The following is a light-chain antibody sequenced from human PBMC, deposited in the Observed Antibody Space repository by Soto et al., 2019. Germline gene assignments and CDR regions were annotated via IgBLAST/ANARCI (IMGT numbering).Light chain of an antibody. CDR3: QTWVTGSYV. CDR1: SGHSSYA. V-gene: IGLV4-69*01. J-gene: IGLJ1*01. CDR2: LNSDGSH. Sequence: QLVLTQSPSASASLGASVKLTCTLSSGHSSYAIAWHQQQPDKGPRYLMKLNSDGSHSKGDAIPDRFSGSSSGAERYLTISSLQSEDEADYYCQTWVTGSYVFGTGTKVTVL.